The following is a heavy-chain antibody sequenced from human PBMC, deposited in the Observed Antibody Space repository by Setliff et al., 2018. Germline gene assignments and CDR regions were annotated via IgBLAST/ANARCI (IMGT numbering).Heavy chain of an antibody. Sequence: ASVKVSCKASGYTFTDYYMHWVQQAPGKGLEWMGRVDPEDGHTKYAEKFQGRITISADMSLDIAHMELGSLTSEDTAVYYCTTGLRHGVPYVDLWGQGTLVTVSS. CDR1: GYTFTDYY. CDR2: VDPEDGHT. J-gene: IGHJ1*01. CDR3: TTGLRHGVPYVDL. D-gene: IGHD3-10*02. V-gene: IGHV1-69-2*01.